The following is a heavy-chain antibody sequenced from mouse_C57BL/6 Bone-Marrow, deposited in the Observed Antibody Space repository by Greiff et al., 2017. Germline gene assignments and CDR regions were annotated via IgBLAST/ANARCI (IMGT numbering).Heavy chain of an antibody. J-gene: IGHJ1*03. CDR2: ISNGGGST. V-gene: IGHV5-12*01. D-gene: IGHD1-1*01. CDR1: GFTFSDYY. Sequence: EVQLVESGGGLVQPGGSLKLSCAASGFTFSDYYMYWVRQTPEKRLEWVAYISNGGGSTYYPDTVKGRFTISRDNAKNTLYLHMSRLKSEDTAMYYCARRRSGDWYFDVWGTGTTVTVSS. CDR3: ARRRSGDWYFDV.